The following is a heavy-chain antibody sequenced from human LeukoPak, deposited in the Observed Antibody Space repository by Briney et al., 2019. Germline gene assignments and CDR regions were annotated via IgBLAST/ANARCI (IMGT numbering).Heavy chain of an antibody. V-gene: IGHV3-15*01. CDR2: IKSKTDGGTT. J-gene: IGHJ4*02. Sequence: GGSLRLSCAASGFTFSNAWMSWVRQAPGKGLEWVGRIKSKTDGGTTDYAAPVKGRFTISRDDSKNTLYLQMNSLKTEDTAVYYCTTDNYDFWSGRSLYFDYWGRGTLVTVSS. CDR3: TTDNYDFWSGRSLYFDY. CDR1: GFTFSNAW. D-gene: IGHD3-3*01.